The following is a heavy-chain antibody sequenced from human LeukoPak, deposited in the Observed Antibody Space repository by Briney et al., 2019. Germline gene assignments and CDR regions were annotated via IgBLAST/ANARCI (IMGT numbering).Heavy chain of an antibody. V-gene: IGHV4-39*07. CDR3: ARRGGPYRCYYGSGTFFGY. CDR2: IYYSGST. J-gene: IGHJ4*02. CDR1: GGSISSSSYY. Sequence: PSETLSLTCTVSGGSISSSSYYWGWIRQPPGKGLEWIGSIYYSGSTYYNPSLKSRVTISVDTSKNQFSLKLSSVTAADTAVYYCARRGGPYRCYYGSGTFFGYWGQGTLVTVSS. D-gene: IGHD3-10*01.